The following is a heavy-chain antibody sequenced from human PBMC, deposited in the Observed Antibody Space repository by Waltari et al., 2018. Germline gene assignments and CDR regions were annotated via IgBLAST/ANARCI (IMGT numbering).Heavy chain of an antibody. J-gene: IGHJ5*02. D-gene: IGHD2-2*01. CDR1: GYTFSNYW. CDR3: ARHRTRSTLYNWFDP. Sequence: EVQLVQSGAEVRRPGESLSISCQGCGYTFSNYWIGWVRQQPGKGLEWMGIIYPGDSDTRYSPSFQGQVTISVDKTIKTAYLQWSSLKASDTATYYCARHRTRSTLYNWFDPWGQGTHVSVSS. CDR2: IYPGDSDT. V-gene: IGHV5-51*01.